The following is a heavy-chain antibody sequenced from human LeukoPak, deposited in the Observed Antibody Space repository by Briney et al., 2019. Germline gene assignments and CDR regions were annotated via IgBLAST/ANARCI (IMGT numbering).Heavy chain of an antibody. J-gene: IGHJ5*02. CDR3: ARGDGYFDWYGQFDP. D-gene: IGHD3-9*01. CDR2: ISSSSSYI. Sequence: PGGSLRLSCAASGFTFSSYSMNWVRQAPGKGLEWVSSISSSSSYIYYADSVKGRFTISRDNAKNSLYLQMNSLRAEDTAVYYCARGDGYFDWYGQFDPWGQGTLVTVSS. CDR1: GFTFSSYS. V-gene: IGHV3-21*01.